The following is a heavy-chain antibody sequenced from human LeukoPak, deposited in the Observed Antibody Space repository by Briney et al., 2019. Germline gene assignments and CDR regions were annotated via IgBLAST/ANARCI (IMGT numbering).Heavy chain of an antibody. V-gene: IGHV1-8*01. CDR1: GYTFTSYD. D-gene: IGHD7-27*01. CDR3: VGGAPNWGFDY. Sequence: ASVKVSCKASGYTFTSYDINWVRQATGHGCEGMGWMSPKSGNTGYAQNFQGRVTMTRDTSISTAYMELSSLRSEDTAVYYCVGGAPNWGFDYWGQGTLVTVSP. CDR2: MSPKSGNT. J-gene: IGHJ4*02.